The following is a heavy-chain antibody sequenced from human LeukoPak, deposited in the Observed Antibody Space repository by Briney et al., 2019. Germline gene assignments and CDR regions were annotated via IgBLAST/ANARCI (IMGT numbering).Heavy chain of an antibody. J-gene: IGHJ4*02. Sequence: GGSLRLSCAASGFTFDDYGMSWVRQAPGKGLEWVGRIKSKTAGGTIDYAAPVKGRFTISRDDSKNTLYLQMNSLKTEDTAVYYCTTGESMVGSTIHIRWADWGQGTLVTVSS. CDR3: TTGESMVGSTIHIRWAD. CDR2: IKSKTAGGTI. V-gene: IGHV3-15*01. CDR1: GFTFDDYG. D-gene: IGHD1-26*01.